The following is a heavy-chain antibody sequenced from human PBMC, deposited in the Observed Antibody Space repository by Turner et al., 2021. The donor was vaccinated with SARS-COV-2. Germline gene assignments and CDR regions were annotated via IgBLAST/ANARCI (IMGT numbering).Heavy chain of an antibody. CDR2: ISGSGVRT. D-gene: IGHD2-15*01. CDR3: AKDGYDGIYCSGGSCYSGWFDS. CDR1: GFPFRSYA. Sequence: EVQLLESGGGLVQPGGSLRLSCAASGFPFRSYAMSWVRQGPGKGLEWVSGISGSGVRTYYADSVKGRFTISRDNSKNTLYLQMNSLRAEETAVYYWAKDGYDGIYCSGGSCYSGWFDSWGQGTLVTVSS. V-gene: IGHV3-23*01. J-gene: IGHJ5*01.